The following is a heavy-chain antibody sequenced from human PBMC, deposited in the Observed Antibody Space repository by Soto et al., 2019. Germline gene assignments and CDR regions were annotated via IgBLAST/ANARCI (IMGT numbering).Heavy chain of an antibody. CDR3: VRRPPAEDAAGTIWYHGKDV. D-gene: IGHD1-7*01. CDR1: NVAMMRSSYY. CDR2: VFYNGSS. Sequence: PAETLSLTCSVSNVAMMRSSYYWGWIRQPPGKGLEWIGSVFYNGSSHYNPALKSRLAISVDTSKNQFSLKLSFVTDADTAVYYCVRRPPAEDAAGTIWYHGKDVWGQGTTVTVSS. V-gene: IGHV4-39*01. J-gene: IGHJ6*02.